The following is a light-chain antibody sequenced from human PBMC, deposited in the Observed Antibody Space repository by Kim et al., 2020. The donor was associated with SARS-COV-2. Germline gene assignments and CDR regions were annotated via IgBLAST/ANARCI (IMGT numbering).Light chain of an antibody. V-gene: IGLV3-21*04. Sequence: PGKTARITCGGNNVGSKSVHWYQQKPGQAPVLVIYYDSDRPSGVPERFSGSNSGNTATLTISRVEAGDEADYYCQVWDSSSDHPVFGTGTKVTVL. CDR3: QVWDSSSDHPV. CDR1: NVGSKS. J-gene: IGLJ1*01. CDR2: YDS.